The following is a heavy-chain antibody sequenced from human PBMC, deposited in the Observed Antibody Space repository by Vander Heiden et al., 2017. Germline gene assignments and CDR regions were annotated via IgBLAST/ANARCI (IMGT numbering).Heavy chain of an antibody. J-gene: IGHJ5*02. D-gene: IGHD3-9*01. V-gene: IGHV3-9*01. CDR3: AKDAQGYDILTGGFDP. CDR1: GFTFDDYA. Sequence: PGRSLRLSCAASGFTFDDYAMHWVRQAPGKGLEWVSGISWNSGSIGDADSVKGRFTISRDNAKTSLYLQMNSLRAEDTALYYCAKDAQGYDILTGGFDPWGQGTLVTVSS. CDR2: ISWNSGSI.